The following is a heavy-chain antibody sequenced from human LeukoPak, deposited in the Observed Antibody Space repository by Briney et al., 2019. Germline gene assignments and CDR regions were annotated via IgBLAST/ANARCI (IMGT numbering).Heavy chain of an antibody. CDR2: IYYNGGT. CDR1: GGSISGHY. Sequence: KPSETLSLTCTVSGGSISGHYWTWIRQPPGKGLEWIGYIYYNGGTNYNPSLKSRVTISVDTSKNLFSLKLSSVTAADTAVYYCARYGYRRRWSYFDDWGQGTLVTVSS. CDR3: ARYGYRRRWSYFDD. V-gene: IGHV4-59*11. D-gene: IGHD6-13*01. J-gene: IGHJ4*02.